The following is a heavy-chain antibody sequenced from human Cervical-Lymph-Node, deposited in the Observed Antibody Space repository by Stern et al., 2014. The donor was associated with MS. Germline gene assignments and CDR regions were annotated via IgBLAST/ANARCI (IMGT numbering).Heavy chain of an antibody. CDR1: GASITSYY. V-gene: IGHV4-39*01. J-gene: IGHJ4*02. Sequence: QLQLQESGPGLLRPSETLSLTCTVSGASITSYYWGWIRQPPGKGLEWIGSIYYSGSTYYNPSLKSRVTISVGKSKNQFSLKLSSVTAADTALYYCARQRLDGYNPPYFDYWGQGTLVTVSS. CDR3: ARQRLDGYNPPYFDY. CDR2: IYYSGST. D-gene: IGHD5-24*01.